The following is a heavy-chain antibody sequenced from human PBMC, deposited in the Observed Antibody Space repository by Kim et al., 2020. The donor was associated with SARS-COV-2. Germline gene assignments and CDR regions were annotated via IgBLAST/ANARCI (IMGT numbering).Heavy chain of an antibody. CDR3: TRHRDTAMVGFDP. V-gene: IGHV3-73*01. J-gene: IGHJ5*02. D-gene: IGHD5-18*01. CDR1: GFTFSGSA. Sequence: GGSLRLSCAASGFTFSGSAMHWVRQASGKGLEWVGRIRSKANSYATAYAASVKGRFTISRDDSKNTAYLQMNSLKTEDTAVYYCTRHRDTAMVGFDPWGQGTLVTVSS. CDR2: IRSKANSYAT.